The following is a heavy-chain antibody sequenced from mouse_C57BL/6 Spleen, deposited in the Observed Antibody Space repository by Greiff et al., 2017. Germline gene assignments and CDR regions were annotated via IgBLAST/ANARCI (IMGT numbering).Heavy chain of an antibody. CDR1: GYAFSSSW. V-gene: IGHV1-82*01. D-gene: IGHD2-1*01. CDR3: ARSRSGNYVAY. CDR2: IYPGDGDT. J-gene: IGHJ3*01. Sequence: QVQLQQSGPELVKPGASVKISCKASGYAFSSSWMNWVKQRPGKGLEWIGRIYPGDGDTNYNGKFKGKATLTADKSSSTAYMQLSSLTSEDSAVYFCARSRSGNYVAYWGQGTLVTVSA.